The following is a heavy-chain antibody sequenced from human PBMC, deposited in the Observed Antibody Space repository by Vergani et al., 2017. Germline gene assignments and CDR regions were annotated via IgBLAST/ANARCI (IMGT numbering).Heavy chain of an antibody. J-gene: IGHJ1*01. CDR2: ISYDGTQK. CDR1: GFTSSYFG. D-gene: IGHD1-1*01. Sequence: QVHLVESGGGVVQPGRSLRLSCVVSGFTSSYFGMHWVRQAPGKGLEWVAVISYDGTQKYYADSVKGRFTISRDNSKSTLYLQMNSLRTEDTAVYYCARKSCGTPGCQMGYFREWGQGTLVTGSS. V-gene: IGHV3-30*03. CDR3: ARKSCGTPGCQMGYFRE.